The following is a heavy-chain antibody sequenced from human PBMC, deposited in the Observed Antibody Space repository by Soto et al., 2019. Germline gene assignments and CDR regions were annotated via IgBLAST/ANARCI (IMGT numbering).Heavy chain of an antibody. CDR3: AKGELRVVVPAAIDYYYYYGMDV. D-gene: IGHD2-2*02. J-gene: IGHJ6*02. CDR2: ISSSGDSP. V-gene: IGHV3-23*01. Sequence: GKGLEWVSAISSSGDSPYYADSVKGRFTISRDNSKNTLYLQMNSLRAEDTAVYYCAKGELRVVVPAAIDYYYYYGMDVWGQGTTVTVSS.